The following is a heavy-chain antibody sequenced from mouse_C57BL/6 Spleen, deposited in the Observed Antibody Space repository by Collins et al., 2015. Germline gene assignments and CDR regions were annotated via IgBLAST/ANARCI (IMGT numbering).Heavy chain of an antibody. J-gene: IGHJ3*01. CDR2: ILPGSGST. D-gene: IGHD2-4*01. Sequence: QVQLQQSGAELMKPGASVKISCKATGYTFSSYWIEWVKQRPGHGLEWIGEILPGSGSTNYNEKFKGKATFTADTSSNTAYMQLSSLTSEDSAVYYCARLGYDYAYWGQGTLVTVSA. CDR3: ARLGYDYAY. V-gene: IGHV1-9*01. CDR1: GYTFSSYW.